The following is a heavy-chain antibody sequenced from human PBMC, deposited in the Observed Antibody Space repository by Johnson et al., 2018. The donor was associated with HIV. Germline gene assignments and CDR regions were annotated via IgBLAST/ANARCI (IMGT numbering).Heavy chain of an antibody. V-gene: IGHV3-15*01. CDR1: GFTFSNAW. CDR2: IKSKTDGGTT. Sequence: VQLVESGGGLVKPGGSLRLSCAASGFTFSNAWMSWVRQAPGKGLEWVGRIKSKTDGGTTDYAAPVKGRFTISRDNSKNTLFLHMNSLRTEDTAIYYCARVGVSGYDLAAFDIWGRGTMVTVSS. J-gene: IGHJ3*02. CDR3: ARVGVSGYDLAAFDI. D-gene: IGHD5-12*01.